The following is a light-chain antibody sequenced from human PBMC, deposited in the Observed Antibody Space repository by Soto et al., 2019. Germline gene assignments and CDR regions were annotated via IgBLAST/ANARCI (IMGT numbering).Light chain of an antibody. CDR2: SNN. CDR1: SSNIGSNT. V-gene: IGLV1-44*01. J-gene: IGLJ3*02. Sequence: QSVLTQPPSASGTPGQRVTISCSGSSSNIGSNTVNWYQQLQGTAPKLLIYSNNQRPSGVPDRFSGSKSGTSASLAISGLQADDEADYYCAAWNDSLNGPVFGGGTKLTVL. CDR3: AAWNDSLNGPV.